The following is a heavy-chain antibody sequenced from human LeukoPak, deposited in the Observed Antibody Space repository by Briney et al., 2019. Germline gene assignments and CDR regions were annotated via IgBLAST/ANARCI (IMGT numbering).Heavy chain of an antibody. CDR1: GFTFSDYY. CDR2: INWNGGST. J-gene: IGHJ5*02. V-gene: IGHV3-20*04. Sequence: GGSLRLSCAASGFTFSDYYMSWIRQAPGKGLEWVSGINWNGGSTGYADSVKGRFTISRDNAKNSLYLQMNSLRAEDTALYYCARDSIRAFDPWGQGTLVTVSS. D-gene: IGHD3-16*01. CDR3: ARDSIRAFDP.